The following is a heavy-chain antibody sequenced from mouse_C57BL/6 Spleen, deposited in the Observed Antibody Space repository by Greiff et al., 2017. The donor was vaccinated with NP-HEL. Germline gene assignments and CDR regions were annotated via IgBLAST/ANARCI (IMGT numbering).Heavy chain of an antibody. V-gene: IGHV14-4*01. CDR1: GFNIKDDY. CDR2: IDPENGDT. CDR3: TTKGSYYFDY. D-gene: IGHD1-1*01. J-gene: IGHJ2*01. Sequence: VQLQQSGAELVRPGASVKLSCTASGFNIKDDYMHWVKQRPEQGLEWIGWIDPENGDTVYASKFQGKATITADTSSNTAYLQLSSLTSEDTAVYYCTTKGSYYFDYWGQGTTLTVSS.